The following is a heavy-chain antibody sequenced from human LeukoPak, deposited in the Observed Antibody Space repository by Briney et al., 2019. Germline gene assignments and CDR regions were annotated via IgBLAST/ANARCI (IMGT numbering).Heavy chain of an antibody. D-gene: IGHD3-22*01. CDR1: GGTFRTFA. CDR2: INPNSGGT. V-gene: IGHV1-2*02. Sequence: ASVKVSCKASGGTFRTFAISWVRQAPGQGLEWMGWINPNSGGTNYAQKFQGRVTMARDTSISTAYMELSRLRSDDTAVYYCAITLVITGNWFDPWGQGTLVTVSS. CDR3: AITLVITGNWFDP. J-gene: IGHJ5*02.